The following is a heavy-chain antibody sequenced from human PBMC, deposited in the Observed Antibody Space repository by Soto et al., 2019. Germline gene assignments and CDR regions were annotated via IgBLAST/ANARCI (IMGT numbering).Heavy chain of an antibody. CDR1: GFTFSTYG. CDR2: ISHDGNIK. J-gene: IGHJ4*02. V-gene: IGHV3-30*18. CDR3: AKDRAEVVAGTRWADS. Sequence: QVQLVESGGGVVQPGRSLRLSCAASGFTFSTYGMHWVRQAPGRGLEWVSVISHDGNIKYYADSVKGRFTISRDNSKNTLYSQMNSLRGEDTAVYYCAKDRAEVVAGTRWADSWGQGTLVTVSS. D-gene: IGHD6-19*01.